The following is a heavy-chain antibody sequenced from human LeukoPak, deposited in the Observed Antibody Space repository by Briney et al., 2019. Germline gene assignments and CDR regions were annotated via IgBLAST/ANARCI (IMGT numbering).Heavy chain of an antibody. CDR2: IWYDGSNK. Sequence: GGSLRLSCAASGFTFSSYGMHWVRQAPGKGLEWVAVIWYDGSNKYYVDSVKGRFTISRDNSKNTLYLQMNSLRAEDTAVYYCARDFRWLQLRVDFYYGMDVWGQGTTVTGSS. CDR3: ARDFRWLQLRVDFYYGMDV. J-gene: IGHJ6*02. V-gene: IGHV3-33*01. CDR1: GFTFSSYG. D-gene: IGHD5-24*01.